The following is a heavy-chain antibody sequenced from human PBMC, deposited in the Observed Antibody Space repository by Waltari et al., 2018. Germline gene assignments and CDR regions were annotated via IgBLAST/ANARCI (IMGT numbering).Heavy chain of an antibody. CDR2: NNYSGST. V-gene: IGHV4-31*01. CDR1: GGSISSGGYY. D-gene: IGHD3-10*01. J-gene: IGHJ5*02. CDR3: ARAYGSGLNWFDP. Sequence: QVQLQESGPGLVKPSQTLSLTCTVSGGSISSGGYYWSWIRQHPVKGLEWSGYNNYSGSTYYNTSIKSLVTISVDTSKNQFSLKLSLVTAADTAVYYCARAYGSGLNWFDPWGQGTLVTVSS.